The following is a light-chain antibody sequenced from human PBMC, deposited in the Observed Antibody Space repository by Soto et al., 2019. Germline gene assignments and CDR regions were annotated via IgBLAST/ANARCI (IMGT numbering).Light chain of an antibody. CDR1: QGISNY. CDR3: QKYNSAPQT. J-gene: IGKJ1*01. V-gene: IGKV1-27*01. Sequence: DIQMTQSPSSLSASVGDRVTITCRASQGISNYLAWYQQKPGKVPKLLIYAASTLQSGVPSRFSGSGSGTDFTPTTSSLQPEDVATYYCQKYNSAPQTFGQGTKVEIK. CDR2: AAS.